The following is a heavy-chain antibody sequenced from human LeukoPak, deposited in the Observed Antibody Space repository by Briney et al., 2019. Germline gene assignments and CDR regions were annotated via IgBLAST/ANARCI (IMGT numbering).Heavy chain of an antibody. Sequence: PGRSLRLSCAASGFTFSSYAMHWVRQAPGKGLEWVAVISYDGSNKYYADSVKGRFTISRDNSKNTLYLQMNSLRAEDTAVYYCARNDVATYYFDYWGQGTLVTVSS. CDR1: GFTFSSYA. CDR3: ARNDVATYYFDY. V-gene: IGHV3-30-3*01. J-gene: IGHJ4*02. CDR2: ISYDGSNK. D-gene: IGHD5-12*01.